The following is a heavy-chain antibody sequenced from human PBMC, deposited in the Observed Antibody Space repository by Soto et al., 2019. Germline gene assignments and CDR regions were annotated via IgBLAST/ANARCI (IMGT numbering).Heavy chain of an antibody. V-gene: IGHV3-74*01. CDR2: INSDGSST. CDR3: ARSYDFWSGYYDAFDI. J-gene: IGHJ3*02. CDR1: GFTFSSYW. Sequence: GGSLRLSCAASGFTFSSYWMHWVRQAPGKGLVCVSRINSDGSSTSYADSVKGRFTISRDNAKNTLYLQMNSLRAEDTAVYYCARSYDFWSGYYDAFDIWGQGTMVTVSS. D-gene: IGHD3-3*01.